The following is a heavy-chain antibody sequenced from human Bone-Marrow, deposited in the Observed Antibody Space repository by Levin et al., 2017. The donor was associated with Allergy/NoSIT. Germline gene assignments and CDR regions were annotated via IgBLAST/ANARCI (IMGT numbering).Heavy chain of an antibody. J-gene: IGHJ5*01. D-gene: IGHD2-2*01. V-gene: IGHV4-59*08. Sequence: SETLSLTCTVSGASISSFYWSWIRQPPGKGLEWIGYIYYSGSTNYSPSLKSRVSMSADMSRNQVYLTMSSVTAADTAVYYCARQEVPAAMNGFDSWGQGTLVTVSS. CDR2: IYYSGST. CDR1: GASISSFY. CDR3: ARQEVPAAMNGFDS.